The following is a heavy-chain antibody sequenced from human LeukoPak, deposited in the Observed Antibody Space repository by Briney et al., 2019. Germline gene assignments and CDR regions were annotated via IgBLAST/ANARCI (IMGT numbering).Heavy chain of an antibody. CDR2: ISGRGDSI. CDR1: GLTFKIYS. V-gene: IGHV3-23*01. D-gene: IGHD3-22*01. J-gene: IGHJ4*02. CDR3: AKDYYETSGYFDS. Sequence: GGSLRLSCAASGLTFKIYSMHWVRQAPGKGLEWVAVISGRGDSIFYADSVKGRFTISRDNSKNTVDLQMSSLRAEDTAIYYCAKDYYETSGYFDSWGQGSLVSVSS.